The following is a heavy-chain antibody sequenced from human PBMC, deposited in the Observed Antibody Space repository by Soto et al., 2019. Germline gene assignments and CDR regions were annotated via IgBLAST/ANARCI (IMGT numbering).Heavy chain of an antibody. CDR3: VRAVVVTIACLIFDP. V-gene: IGHV1-18*01. D-gene: IGHD3-3*01. Sequence: QVQLVQSGDEVKKPGASVKVSCKASGYTFTSYGISWVRQAPGQGLEWMGWISAYNGITNYAQKLLGRVSMTTDTASVPASMFLASVGFVAAAIDYCVRAVVVTIACLIFDPSGFGALVIVSS. J-gene: IGHJ5*02. CDR1: GYTFTSYG. CDR2: ISAYNGIT.